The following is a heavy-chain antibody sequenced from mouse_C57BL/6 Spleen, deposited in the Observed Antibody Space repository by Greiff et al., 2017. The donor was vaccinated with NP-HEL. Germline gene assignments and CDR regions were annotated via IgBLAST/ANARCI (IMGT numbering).Heavy chain of an antibody. CDR1: GYTFTSYT. CDR3: ATDSSDVAWFAY. J-gene: IGHJ3*01. CDR2: INPSSGYT. V-gene: IGHV1-4*01. D-gene: IGHD3-2*02. Sequence: VKLQESGAELARPGASVKMSCKASGYTFTSYTMHWVKQRPGQGLEWIGYINPSSGYTKYNQKFKDKATLTADKSSSTAYMQLSSLTSEDSAVYYCATDSSDVAWFAYWGQGTLVTVSA.